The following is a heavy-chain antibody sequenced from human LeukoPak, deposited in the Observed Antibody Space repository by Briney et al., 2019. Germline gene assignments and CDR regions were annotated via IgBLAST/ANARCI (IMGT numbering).Heavy chain of an antibody. D-gene: IGHD3-10*01. V-gene: IGHV4-59*01. Sequence: SETLSLTCTVSGGSISSYYWSWIRQPPGKGLEWIGYIYYSGSTNYNPSLKSRVTISVDTSKNQFSLKLSSVTAADTAVYYWARDEPGGGGLDYWGQGTLVTVSS. CDR3: ARDEPGGGGLDY. CDR2: IYYSGST. CDR1: GGSISSYY. J-gene: IGHJ4*02.